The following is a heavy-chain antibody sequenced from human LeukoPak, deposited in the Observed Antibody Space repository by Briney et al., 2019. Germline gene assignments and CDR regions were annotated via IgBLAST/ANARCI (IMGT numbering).Heavy chain of an antibody. J-gene: IGHJ3*02. CDR2: IYYSGST. CDR3: ARDSGRDAFDI. Sequence: SETLSLTCTVSGGSISSGGYYWSWIRQHPGKGLEWIGYIYYSGSTYYNPSLKSRVTISVDTSKNQFTLKLSSVTAADTAVYYCARDSGRDAFDIWGQGTMVTVSS. V-gene: IGHV4-31*03. CDR1: GGSISSGGYY.